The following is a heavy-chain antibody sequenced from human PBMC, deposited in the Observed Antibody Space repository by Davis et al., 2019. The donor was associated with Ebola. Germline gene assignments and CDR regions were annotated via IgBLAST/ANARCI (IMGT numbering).Heavy chain of an antibody. CDR3: ARDGPLFALGDYYYGMDV. V-gene: IGHV3-30-3*01. Sequence: PGASLRLSCAASGFTFSRYPMHWVRQAPGKGLEWVALISYDGSNKYYADSVKGRFTISRDNSKNTLYLQMNSLRAEDTAVYYCARDGPLFALGDYYYGMDVWGQGTTVTVSS. J-gene: IGHJ6*02. CDR1: GFTFSRYP. CDR2: ISYDGSNK. D-gene: IGHD3-16*01.